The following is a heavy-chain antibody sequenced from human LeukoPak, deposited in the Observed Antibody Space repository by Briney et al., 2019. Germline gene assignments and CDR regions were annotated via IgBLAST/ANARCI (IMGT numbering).Heavy chain of an antibody. CDR3: ARDRIAAAGLFDY. CDR2: INPNSGGT. V-gene: IGHV1-2*02. J-gene: IGHJ4*02. CDR1: GYTFTGYY. Sequence: GASVKVSCKASGYTFTGYYMHWVRQAPGQGLEWMGWINPNSGGTNYAQKFQGRATMTRDTSISTAYMELSRLRSDDTAVYYCARDRIAAAGLFDYWGQGTLVTVSS. D-gene: IGHD6-13*01.